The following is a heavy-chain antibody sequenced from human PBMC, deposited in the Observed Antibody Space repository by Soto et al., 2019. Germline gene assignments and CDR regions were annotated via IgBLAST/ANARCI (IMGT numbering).Heavy chain of an antibody. CDR2: INPSGGST. CDR1: GYTFTSYY. J-gene: IGHJ6*02. V-gene: IGHV1-46*01. Sequence: ASVKVSCKASGYTFTSYYMHWVRQAPGQGLEWMGIINPSGGSTSYAQKFQGRVTMTRDTSTSTVYMELSSLRSEDTAVYYCARDREGAMDYYYGMDVWGQGTTVTVSS. D-gene: IGHD5-18*01. CDR3: ARDREGAMDYYYGMDV.